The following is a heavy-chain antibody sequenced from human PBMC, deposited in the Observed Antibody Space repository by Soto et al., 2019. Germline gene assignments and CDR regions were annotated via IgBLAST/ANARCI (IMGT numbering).Heavy chain of an antibody. CDR3: TRFSMDSSSGWFDP. CDR2: IRSKVNTYAT. J-gene: IGHJ5*02. Sequence: GSLRLSCAASGFPFSGSAIHWVRQASGKGLEWVGRIRSKVNTYATAYAASVKGRFSISRDDSKNTAYLEMNSLKTEDTAVYYCTRFSMDSSSGWFDPWGQGTLVTVSS. CDR1: GFPFSGSA. D-gene: IGHD6-6*01. V-gene: IGHV3-73*01.